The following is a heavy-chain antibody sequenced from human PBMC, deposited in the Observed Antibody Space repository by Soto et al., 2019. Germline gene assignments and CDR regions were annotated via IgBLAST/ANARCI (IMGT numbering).Heavy chain of an antibody. Sequence: SETLSLTCTLSGGSISSSSYYWGWIRQPPGKGLEWIGSIYYSGSTYYNPSLKSRVTISVDTSKNQFSLKLSSVTAADTAVYYCASFLSSIAAILRDYWGQGTLVTVSS. J-gene: IGHJ4*02. CDR3: ASFLSSIAAILRDY. CDR1: GGSISSSSYY. D-gene: IGHD6-6*01. CDR2: IYYSGST. V-gene: IGHV4-39*01.